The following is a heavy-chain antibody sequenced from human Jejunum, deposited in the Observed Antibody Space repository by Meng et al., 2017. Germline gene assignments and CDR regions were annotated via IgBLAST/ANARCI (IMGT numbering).Heavy chain of an antibody. CDR1: GGSLSGYF. CDR2: VSHSGWT. Sequence: QHQRWDAGLLTPSEPRPLSCAVYGGSLSGYFWSWFRPHPGKGLEWIGEVSHSGWTKYNPSLKSRVTISLETSKNQFSLKMSSVTAADTAVYYCVRGNNYVWGMIPWGQGTLVTVSS. CDR3: VRGNNYVWGMIP. J-gene: IGHJ5*02. V-gene: IGHV4-34*01. D-gene: IGHD3-16*01.